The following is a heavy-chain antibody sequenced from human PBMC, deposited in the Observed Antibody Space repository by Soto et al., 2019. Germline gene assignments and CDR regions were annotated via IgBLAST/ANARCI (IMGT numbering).Heavy chain of an antibody. CDR3: AKDLVVVHWYFDL. CDR2: ISGSADIT. CDR1: GFTFSSYA. D-gene: IGHD3-22*01. Sequence: EVQLLESGGGLVQPGGSLRLSCAASGFTFSSYAMSWVRQAPGKGLEWVSAISGSADITYHADSVKGRFTISRDNSKNTLYLQMDSLRAGDTAVYYCAKDLVVVHWYFDLWGRGTLVTVSS. J-gene: IGHJ2*01. V-gene: IGHV3-23*01.